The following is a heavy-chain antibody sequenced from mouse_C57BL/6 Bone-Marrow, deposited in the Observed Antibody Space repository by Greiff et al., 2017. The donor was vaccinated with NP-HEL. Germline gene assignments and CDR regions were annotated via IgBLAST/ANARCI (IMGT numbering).Heavy chain of an antibody. CDR2: INPSSGYT. J-gene: IGHJ4*01. Sequence: QVQLQQSGAELARPGASVKMSCKASGYTFTSYTMHWVKQRPGQGLEWIGYINPSSGYTKYNQKFKDKATLTADKSSITAYMQLSSLTSEDSAVYYCARFYGSSYNYAMDYWGQGTSVTVSS. CDR3: ARFYGSSYNYAMDY. CDR1: GYTFTSYT. D-gene: IGHD1-1*01. V-gene: IGHV1-4*01.